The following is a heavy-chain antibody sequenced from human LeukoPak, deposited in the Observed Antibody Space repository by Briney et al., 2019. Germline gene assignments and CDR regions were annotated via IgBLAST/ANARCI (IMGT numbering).Heavy chain of an antibody. Sequence: SETLSLTCTVSVGSISSGSYYWGWVRQPAGRGLEWIGRIYPSGSPNYNPSLKSRVTISVDTSKNQFSLKLSSVTAADTAVYYCARGQNRSNYYMDVWGKGTTVTVSS. D-gene: IGHD2/OR15-2a*01. CDR3: ARGQNRSNYYMDV. J-gene: IGHJ6*03. CDR2: IYPSGSP. V-gene: IGHV4-61*02. CDR1: VGSISSGSYY.